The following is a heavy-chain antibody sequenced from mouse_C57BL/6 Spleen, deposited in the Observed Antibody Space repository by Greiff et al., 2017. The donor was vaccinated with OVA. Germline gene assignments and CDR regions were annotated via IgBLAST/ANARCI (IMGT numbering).Heavy chain of an antibody. CDR3: ARDARATGYFAV. D-gene: IGHD3-3*01. Sequence: EVHLVESGGGLVQSGRSLRLSCATSGFTFSDFYMEWVRQAPGKGLEWIAASRNKANDNTTEYSASVKGRFIVSRDTSQSILYLQMNALRAEDTAIYYCARDARATGYFAVWGTGTTVTVSS. CDR2: SRNKANDNTT. CDR1: GFTFSDFY. J-gene: IGHJ1*03. V-gene: IGHV7-1*01.